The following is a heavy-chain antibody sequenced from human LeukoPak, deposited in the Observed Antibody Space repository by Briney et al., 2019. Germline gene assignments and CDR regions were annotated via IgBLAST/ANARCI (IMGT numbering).Heavy chain of an antibody. Sequence: SVKVSCKASGGTFSSYAISWVRQAPGQGLEWMGRIIPIFGTANYAQKFQGRVTITTDESTSTAYMELSSLRSEDTAVYYCARATVTTFLEHYFDYWGQGTLVTVSS. J-gene: IGHJ4*02. CDR2: IIPIFGTA. V-gene: IGHV1-69*05. CDR3: ARATVTTFLEHYFDY. CDR1: GGTFSSYA. D-gene: IGHD4-11*01.